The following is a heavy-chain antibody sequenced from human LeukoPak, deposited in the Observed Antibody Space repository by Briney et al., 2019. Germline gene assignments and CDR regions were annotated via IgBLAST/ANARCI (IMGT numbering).Heavy chain of an antibody. CDR3: TADLPSSDTYTHDY. D-gene: IGHD1-1*01. Sequence: GGPLRLSCAASRFPFYDAGMSGVRQSPGKGLEWGGRIKRRSDGGTTAYAALVTGRFIISRDDSKDTLYLHMHNVILDDTAVYYCTADLPSSDTYTHDYWGQGTLVTVSS. J-gene: IGHJ4*02. CDR2: IKRRSDGGTT. CDR1: RFPFYDAG. V-gene: IGHV3-15*01.